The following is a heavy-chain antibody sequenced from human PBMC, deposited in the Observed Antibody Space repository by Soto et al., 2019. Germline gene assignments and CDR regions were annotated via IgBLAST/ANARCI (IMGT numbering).Heavy chain of an antibody. CDR1: GFTFSSYS. V-gene: IGHV3-21*01. D-gene: IGHD6-13*01. CDR2: ISSSSSYI. CDR3: AREGIAAAGTYYYGMDV. J-gene: IGHJ6*02. Sequence: EVQLVESGGGLVKPGGSLRLSCAASGFTFSSYSMNWVRQAPGKGLEWVSSISSSSSYIYYADSVKGRFTISRDNAKNSLYLQMNSRRAEDTAVYYCAREGIAAAGTYYYGMDVWGQGTTVTVSS.